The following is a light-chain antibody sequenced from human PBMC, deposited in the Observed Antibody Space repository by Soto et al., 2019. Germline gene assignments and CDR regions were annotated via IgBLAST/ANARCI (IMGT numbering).Light chain of an antibody. V-gene: IGLV6-57*01. J-gene: IGLJ2*01. Sequence: NFMLTQPHSVSESPGETVTISCTRSSGSIASNYVQWYQQRPGSSPTTVIYEDNQRPSGVPDRFSGSIDSSSNSASLTISGLKTEDEGDYYCQSYDSSNHVVFGGGTQLTVL. CDR2: EDN. CDR1: SGSIASNY. CDR3: QSYDSSNHVV.